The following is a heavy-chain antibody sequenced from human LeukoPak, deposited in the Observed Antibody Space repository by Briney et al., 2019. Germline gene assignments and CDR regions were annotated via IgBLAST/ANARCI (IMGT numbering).Heavy chain of an antibody. CDR3: ARDNVVVAAATVDAFDI. CDR2: IWYDGSNK. CDR1: GFTFSSYG. J-gene: IGHJ3*02. Sequence: QPGRSLRLSCAASGFTFSSYGMHWVRQAPGKGLEWVAVIWYDGSNKYYADSVKGRFTISRDNSKNTLYLQMNSLRAEDTAVYYCARDNVVVAAATVDAFDIWGQGTMVTVSS. D-gene: IGHD2-15*01. V-gene: IGHV3-33*01.